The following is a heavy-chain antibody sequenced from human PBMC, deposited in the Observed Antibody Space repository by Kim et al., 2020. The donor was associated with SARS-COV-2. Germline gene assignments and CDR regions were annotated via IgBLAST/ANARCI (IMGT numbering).Heavy chain of an antibody. CDR2: IYPGDSDT. V-gene: IGHV5-51*01. CDR3: ARHYPITIFGVAFEAGMDV. Sequence: GESLKISCKGSGYSFTSYWIGWVRQMPGKGLEWMGIIYPGDSDTRYSPSFQGQVTISADKSISTAYLQWSSLKASDTAMYYCARHYPITIFGVAFEAGMDVWGQGTTVTVSS. CDR1: GYSFTSYW. D-gene: IGHD3-3*01. J-gene: IGHJ6*02.